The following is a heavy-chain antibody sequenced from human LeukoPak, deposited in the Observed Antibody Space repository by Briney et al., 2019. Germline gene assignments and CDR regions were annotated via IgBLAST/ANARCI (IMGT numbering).Heavy chain of an antibody. V-gene: IGHV3-9*01. Sequence: GGSLRLSCAASGFTFDDYAMYWVRQAPGKGLEWVSGISWNSGSIGYADSVKGRFTISRDNAKNSLYLQMNSLRAEDTALYYCAKDLRWFGELSSFGMDVWGQGTTVTVSS. CDR3: AKDLRWFGELSSFGMDV. CDR1: GFTFDDYA. D-gene: IGHD3-10*01. J-gene: IGHJ6*02. CDR2: ISWNSGSI.